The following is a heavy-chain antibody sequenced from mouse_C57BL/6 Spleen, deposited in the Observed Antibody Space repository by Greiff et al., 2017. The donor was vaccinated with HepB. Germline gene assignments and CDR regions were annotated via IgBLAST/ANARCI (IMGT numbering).Heavy chain of an antibody. CDR1: GYSITSGYY. V-gene: IGHV3-6*01. CDR3: ARDLITTVVDWYFDV. J-gene: IGHJ1*03. Sequence: EVHLVESGPGLVKPSQSLSLTCSVTGYSITSGYYWNWIRQFPGNKLEWMGYISYDGSNNYNPSLKNRISITRDTSKNQFFLKLNSVTTEDTATYYCARDLITTVVDWYFDVWGTGTTVTVSS. CDR2: ISYDGSN. D-gene: IGHD1-1*01.